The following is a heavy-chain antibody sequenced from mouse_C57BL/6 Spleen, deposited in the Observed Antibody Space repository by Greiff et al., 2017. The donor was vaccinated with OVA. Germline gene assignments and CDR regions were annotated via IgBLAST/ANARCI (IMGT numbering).Heavy chain of an antibody. D-gene: IGHD2-3*01. V-gene: IGHV1-26*01. CDR2: INPNNGGT. CDR1: GYTFTDYY. CDR3: AGYDEGFAY. Sequence: VQLQQSGPELVKPGASVKISCKASGYTFTDYYMNWVKQSHGKSLEWIGDINPNNGGTSYNQKFKGKATLTVDKSSSTAYMELRSLTSEDSAVYYCAGYDEGFAYWGQGTLVTVSA. J-gene: IGHJ3*01.